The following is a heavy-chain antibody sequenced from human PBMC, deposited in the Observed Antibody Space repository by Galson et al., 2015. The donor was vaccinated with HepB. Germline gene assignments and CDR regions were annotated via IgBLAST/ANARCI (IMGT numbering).Heavy chain of an antibody. CDR2: IYYSGST. Sequence: SETLSLTCAVSAGSISSYYWSWIRQPPGKGLEWIGYIYYSGSTNYNPSLKSRVTISVDTSKNQFSLKLSSVTAADTAVYYCARVGLWGFGDPTWFDPWGQGTLVTVSS. J-gene: IGHJ5*02. V-gene: IGHV4-59*01. CDR1: AGSISSYY. CDR3: ARVGLWGFGDPTWFDP. D-gene: IGHD3-10*01.